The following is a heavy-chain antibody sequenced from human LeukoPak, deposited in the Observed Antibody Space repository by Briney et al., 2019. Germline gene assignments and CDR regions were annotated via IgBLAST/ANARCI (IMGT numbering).Heavy chain of an antibody. D-gene: IGHD4-17*01. CDR3: ARGAGYGDFRIDY. Sequence: ASVEVSCKASGYIFIGYYMHWVRQAPGQGLEWMGWINPINDGTNYAQKFQGRVTMTRDTSISTAYMELSRLRSDDTAVYYCARGAGYGDFRIDYWGQGTLVTVSS. CDR2: INPINDGT. V-gene: IGHV1-2*02. CDR1: GYIFIGYY. J-gene: IGHJ4*02.